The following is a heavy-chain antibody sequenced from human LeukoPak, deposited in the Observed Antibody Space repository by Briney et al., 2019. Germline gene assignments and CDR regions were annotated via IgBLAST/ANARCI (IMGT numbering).Heavy chain of an antibody. J-gene: IGHJ4*02. V-gene: IGHV5-51*01. CDR1: GYHFTNYW. D-gene: IGHD6-13*01. CDR3: ARATNPGYSDY. CDR2: IYPGDSDT. Sequence: GESLKISCKGSGYHFTNYWIAWMRQMPGKGLEWMGIIYPGDSDTRYNPSFQGQVTISADKSISTAYLQWSSLKASDTAMYYCARATNPGYSDYWGQGTLVTVSS.